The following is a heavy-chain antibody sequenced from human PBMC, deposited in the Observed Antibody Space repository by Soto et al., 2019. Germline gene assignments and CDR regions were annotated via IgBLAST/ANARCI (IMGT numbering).Heavy chain of an antibody. V-gene: IGHV3-74*01. CDR3: ATAEVDY. CDR1: GFNFGNNW. Sequence: EVQLVESGGGVVQPGGSLRLSCAASGFNFGNNWLHWVRQAPGKGLEWVSRMNSDGRTTNYADSVKGRFTVSRDNAKNTLYLQMNSLRAEDTAVYYCATAEVDYWGPGTLVTVSS. CDR2: MNSDGRTT. J-gene: IGHJ4*02.